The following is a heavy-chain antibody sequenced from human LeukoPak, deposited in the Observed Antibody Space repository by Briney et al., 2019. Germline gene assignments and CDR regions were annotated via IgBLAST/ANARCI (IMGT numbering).Heavy chain of an antibody. J-gene: IGHJ4*02. V-gene: IGHV1-2*02. D-gene: IGHD6-19*01. CDR1: GYTFTDYF. CDR3: ARGPAVAGTLIDF. CDR2: INPNSGGT. Sequence: ASVKVSCKASGYTFTDYFIHWVRQAPGQGLEWMGWINPNSGGTNYAQKFRGGVTMTRDTSISTAYMELSRLRSDDTAVYYCARGPAVAGTLIDFWGQGTLVTVSS.